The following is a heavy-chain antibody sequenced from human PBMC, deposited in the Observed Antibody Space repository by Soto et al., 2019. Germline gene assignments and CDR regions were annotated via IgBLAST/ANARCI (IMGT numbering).Heavy chain of an antibody. V-gene: IGHV3-53*02. J-gene: IGHJ6*02. CDR2: VYSSGTT. D-gene: IGHD5-18*01. CDR1: GLAVTSNY. Sequence: EVQLVETGGGLIQPGGSLSLSCAASGLAVTSNYMSWVRQAPGKGLEWVSIVYSSGTTYYADSVKGRFTFSRDKSKNTIYLQMRNLRAEDTAVYYCARVDTYDYYYSMDVWAQGTTVTVSS. CDR3: ARVDTYDYYYSMDV.